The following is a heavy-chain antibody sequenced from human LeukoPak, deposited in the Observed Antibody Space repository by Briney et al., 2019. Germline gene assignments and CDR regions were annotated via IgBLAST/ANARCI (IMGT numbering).Heavy chain of an antibody. J-gene: IGHJ4*02. D-gene: IGHD3-22*01. CDR2: IYYSGST. CDR1: GGSISSGDYY. Sequence: PSETLSLTCTVSGGSISSGDYYWSWIRQPPGKGLEWIGYIYYSGSTYYNPSLMSRVTISVDTSKNQFSLKLSSVTAADTAVYYCARGESVAHSSGYYYLRYWGQGTLVTVSS. CDR3: ARGESVAHSSGYYYLRY. V-gene: IGHV4-30-4*01.